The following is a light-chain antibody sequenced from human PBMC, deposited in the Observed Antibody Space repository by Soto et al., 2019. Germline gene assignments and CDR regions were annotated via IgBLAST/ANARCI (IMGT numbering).Light chain of an antibody. Sequence: DIVLTQSPATLSLSPGERATLSCRASQSVSSYLAWYQQKPGQAPRLLIYDASSRATGIPARFSGSGSGTEFTLNISSLEPEDFAVYFCQQRSNWPVTFGQGTRVEIK. CDR2: DAS. V-gene: IGKV3-11*01. CDR1: QSVSSY. CDR3: QQRSNWPVT. J-gene: IGKJ1*01.